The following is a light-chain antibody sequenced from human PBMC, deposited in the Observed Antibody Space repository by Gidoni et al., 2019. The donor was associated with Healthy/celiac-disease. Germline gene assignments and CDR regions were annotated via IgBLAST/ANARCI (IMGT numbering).Light chain of an antibody. CDR1: QSVSSN. CDR2: GPS. CDR3: PQYNNWPPSPPGA. V-gene: IGKV3-15*01. J-gene: IGKJ1*01. Sequence: EIVLTQSPATLSVSPWERATLSCRASQSVSSNLAWYQQKPGQAPRHLIYGPSTRATGIPARFRSSVSGTEFTLTLSSLQSEDFAVYSCPQYNNWPPSPPGAFGQGTKVEIK.